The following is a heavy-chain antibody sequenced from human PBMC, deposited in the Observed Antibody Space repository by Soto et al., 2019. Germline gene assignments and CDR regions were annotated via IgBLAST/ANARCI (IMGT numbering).Heavy chain of an antibody. CDR2: IIPILGIA. CDR3: ASVIYDFLFMDV. Sequence: QVQLVQSGAEVKKPGSSVKVSCKASGGTFSSYTISWVRQAPGQGLEWMGRIIPILGIANYAQKFQGRVAITADKSTSTAYMELSSLRSEDTAVYYCASVIYDFLFMDVWGKGTTVTVSS. J-gene: IGHJ6*03. CDR1: GGTFSSYT. D-gene: IGHD3-3*01. V-gene: IGHV1-69*02.